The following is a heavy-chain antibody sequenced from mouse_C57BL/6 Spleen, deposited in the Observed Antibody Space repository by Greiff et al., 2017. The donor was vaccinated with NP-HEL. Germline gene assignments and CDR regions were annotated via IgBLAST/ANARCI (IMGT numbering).Heavy chain of an antibody. Sequence: EVKLQESGPGMVKPSQSLSLTCTVTGYSITSGYDWHWIRHFPGNKLEWMGYISYSGSTNYNPSLKSRISITHDTSKNHFFLKLTSVTTEDTATYYCARAAMATYYAMYYWGQGTSVTVSS. D-gene: IGHD2-2*01. CDR1: GYSITSGYD. J-gene: IGHJ4*01. CDR3: ARAAMATYYAMYY. CDR2: ISYSGST. V-gene: IGHV3-1*01.